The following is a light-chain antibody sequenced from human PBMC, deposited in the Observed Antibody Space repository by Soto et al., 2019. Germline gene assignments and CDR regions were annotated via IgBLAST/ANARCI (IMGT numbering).Light chain of an antibody. CDR2: DAS. Sequence: EVVLTQSPGILSLSPGERATLSCRTSQTVSGSFLAWYQQKPGQAPRLLMFDASTRATGIPARFSGSGSGTEFTLTISSLQSEDFAIYYCQQYNNWQTFGQGTKVDIK. CDR3: QQYNNWQT. J-gene: IGKJ1*01. CDR1: QTVSGS. V-gene: IGKV3-15*01.